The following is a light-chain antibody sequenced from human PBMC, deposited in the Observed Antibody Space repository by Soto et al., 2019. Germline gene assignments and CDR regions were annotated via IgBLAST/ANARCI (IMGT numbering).Light chain of an antibody. CDR3: SSYTSSSPYV. CDR2: DVS. J-gene: IGLJ1*01. CDR1: SSDVGGYNY. Sequence: QSVLTQPASVSGSPGQSITISCTGTSSDVGGYNYVSWYQQHPGKAPKLMIYDVSNWPSGVSNRFSGSKSGNTASLTISGLQAEDEADYYCSSYTSSSPYVFGTGTKLTVL. V-gene: IGLV2-14*01.